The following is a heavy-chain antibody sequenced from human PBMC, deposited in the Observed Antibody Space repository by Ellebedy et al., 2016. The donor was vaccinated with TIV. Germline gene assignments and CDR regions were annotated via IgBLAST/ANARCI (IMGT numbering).Heavy chain of an antibody. CDR3: ARGLQQLDL. CDR2: INPKSGGT. D-gene: IGHD6-13*01. V-gene: IGHV1-2*02. J-gene: IGHJ4*02. CDR1: GYTFTTYY. Sequence: AASVTVSCKASGYTFTTYYMHWVRQAPGQGLEWMGWINPKSGGTNYAQNLQGRVTMTRDTSISTAYMELSRLKSDDTAVYYCARGLQQLDLWGQGTQVTVSS.